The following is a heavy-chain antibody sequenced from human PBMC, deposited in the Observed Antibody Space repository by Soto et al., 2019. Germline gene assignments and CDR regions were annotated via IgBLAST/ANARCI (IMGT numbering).Heavy chain of an antibody. Sequence: GGSLRLSCAASGFTFDDYGMSWVRQAPGKGLEWVSGINWNGGSTGYADSVKGRFTISRDNAKNSLYLQMNSLRAEDTALYYCARSQGPYYYYYGMDVWGQGTTVTVSS. V-gene: IGHV3-20*04. CDR2: INWNGGST. CDR1: GFTFDDYG. CDR3: ARSQGPYYYYYGMDV. J-gene: IGHJ6*02.